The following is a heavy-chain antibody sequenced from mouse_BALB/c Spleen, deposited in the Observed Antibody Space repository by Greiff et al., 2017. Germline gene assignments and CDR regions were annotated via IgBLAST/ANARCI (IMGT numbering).Heavy chain of an antibody. CDR2: IDPANGNT. V-gene: IGHV14-3*02. Sequence: VQLQQSGAELVKPGASVKLSCTASGFNIKDTYMHWVKQRPEQGLEWIGRIDPANGNTKYDPKFQGKATITADTSSNTAYLQLSSLTSEDTAVYYCAHYGSSYWYFDVWGAGTTVTVSS. D-gene: IGHD1-1*01. CDR3: AHYGSSYWYFDV. J-gene: IGHJ1*01. CDR1: GFNIKDTY.